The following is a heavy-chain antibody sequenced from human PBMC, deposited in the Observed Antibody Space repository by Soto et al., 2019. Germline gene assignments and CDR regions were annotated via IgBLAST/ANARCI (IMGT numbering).Heavy chain of an antibody. Sequence: QVQVVESGGGVVQPGTSLRLSCAASGFTFSYFGMHWVRQAPGKGLEWVAVIWHDGKNKYYADSVEGRFTISRDNSKNTLNLQMNSLRAEDTAVYYCARYPGKDEAIDYWGQGTLVIVSS. CDR2: IWHDGKNK. CDR3: ARYPGKDEAIDY. CDR1: GFTFSYFG. V-gene: IGHV3-33*01. J-gene: IGHJ4*02.